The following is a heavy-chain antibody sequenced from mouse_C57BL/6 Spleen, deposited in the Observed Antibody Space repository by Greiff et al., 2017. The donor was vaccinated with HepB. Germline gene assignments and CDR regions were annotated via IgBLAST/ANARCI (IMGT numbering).Heavy chain of an antibody. J-gene: IGHJ2*01. CDR1: GYTFTDYY. Sequence: EVQLQQSGPVLVKPGASVKMSCKASGYTFTDYYMNWVKQSHGKSLEWIGVINPYNGGTSYNQKFKGKATLTVDKSSSTAYMELNSLTSEDSAVYYCARANGSSYVSFDYWGQGTTLTVSS. CDR3: ARANGSSYVSFDY. CDR2: INPYNGGT. D-gene: IGHD1-1*01. V-gene: IGHV1-19*01.